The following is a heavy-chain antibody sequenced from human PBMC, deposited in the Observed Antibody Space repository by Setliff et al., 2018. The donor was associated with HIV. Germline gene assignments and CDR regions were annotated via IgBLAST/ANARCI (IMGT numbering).Heavy chain of an antibody. V-gene: IGHV4-4*09. CDR1: GDSISSYF. CDR2: IYTSGST. D-gene: IGHD3-22*01. CDR3: ARGLSFYDPGGFDY. J-gene: IGHJ4*02. Sequence: LSLTCTVSGDSISSYFWSWIRQSPGKGLEWIGYIYTSGSTNYNPSLKSRVTISVDTSKNQFSLKLSSVTAADTAVYYCARGLSFYDPGGFDYWGQGTLVTVSS.